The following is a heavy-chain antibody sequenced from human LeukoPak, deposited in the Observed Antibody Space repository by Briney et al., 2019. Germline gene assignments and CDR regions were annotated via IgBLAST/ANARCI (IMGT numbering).Heavy chain of an antibody. CDR1: GFTFSTFA. Sequence: PGGSLRLSCSASGFTFSTFAMHWVRQAPGKRLEYVSGINNNGDSTYYSDSVTARLTISRDNSKNTLFLQMASLRAEDTAVYYCVKTMMTFGGVIRTDAFDIWGQGTMVIVSS. CDR3: VKTMMTFGGVIRTDAFDI. D-gene: IGHD3-16*01. CDR2: INNNGDST. J-gene: IGHJ3*02. V-gene: IGHV3-64D*06.